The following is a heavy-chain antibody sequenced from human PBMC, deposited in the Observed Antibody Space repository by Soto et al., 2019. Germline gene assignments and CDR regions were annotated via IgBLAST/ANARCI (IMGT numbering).Heavy chain of an antibody. CDR1: GHTFTGYY. J-gene: IGHJ4*02. CDR3: ARGPLSEYYFDY. CDR2: INPNTGGT. V-gene: IGHV1-2*02. Sequence: ASVKVSCKAYGHTFTGYYMHWVRQAPGQGLEWMGWINPNTGGTNYAQKFQGRVTMTRDTSISTAYMELSRLRSDDTAVYYCARGPLSEYYFDYWGQGTLVTVSS.